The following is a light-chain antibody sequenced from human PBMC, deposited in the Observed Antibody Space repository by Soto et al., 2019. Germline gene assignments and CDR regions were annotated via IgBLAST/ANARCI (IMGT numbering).Light chain of an antibody. V-gene: IGKV3-20*01. CDR2: AAS. J-gene: IGKJ3*01. Sequence: ELVLTQSPCTLSLSPGERAPLSCRASQSVSVNSLAWYQQKGGQAPRLLIYAASTRATGVPDRFSGTGSGTDFALTISRLETDDSAVYYCQQYGGSPFTFGPGTKVDIK. CDR3: QQYGGSPFT. CDR1: QSVSVNS.